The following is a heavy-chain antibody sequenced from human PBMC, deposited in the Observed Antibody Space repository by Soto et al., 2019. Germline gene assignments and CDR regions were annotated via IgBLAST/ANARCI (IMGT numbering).Heavy chain of an antibody. CDR2: IYHLGNT. V-gene: IGHV4-39*01. CDR3: ARVMDGPTFDY. CDR1: GGSISSSSSY. Sequence: LSLTCTVSGGSISSSSSYWGWIRQPPGKGLEWVGSIYHLGNTYYNPSLGGRVSISVDPSKNQFSLKLNSVTAADTAVYYCARVMDGPTFDYWGQGTLVTVSS. D-gene: IGHD4-17*01. J-gene: IGHJ4*02.